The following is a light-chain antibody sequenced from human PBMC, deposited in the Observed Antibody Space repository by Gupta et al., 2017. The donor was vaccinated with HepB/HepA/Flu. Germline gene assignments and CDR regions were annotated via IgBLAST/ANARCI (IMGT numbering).Light chain of an antibody. CDR3: QKHDRTTVT. CDR2: CAA. V-gene: IGKV4-1*01. J-gene: IGKJ1*01. Sequence: DIVMTQPPASLTVSLGERATINCKSSPSVSYSSNNKNDLAWYQQKTGTPPKLLIYCAATRESGVPDRCSGSGSETDVTLTISSLEAEDVGVDYCQKHDRTTVTFGQGTKVEIK. CDR1: PSVSYSSNNKND.